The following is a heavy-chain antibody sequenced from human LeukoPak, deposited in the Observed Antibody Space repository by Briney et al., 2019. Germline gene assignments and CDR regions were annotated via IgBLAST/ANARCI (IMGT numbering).Heavy chain of an antibody. D-gene: IGHD2/OR15-2a*01. CDR2: INPNSGGT. Sequence: GASVKVSCKAAGYTFTGYYMFWVRQAPGQGLEWMGRINPNSGGTNYAQKFQGRVTMTRDTSISTAYMELGRLRSDDTAVYYCARGSFYDHAFDIWGQGTMVTVSS. V-gene: IGHV1-2*06. J-gene: IGHJ3*02. CDR1: GYTFTGYY. CDR3: ARGSFYDHAFDI.